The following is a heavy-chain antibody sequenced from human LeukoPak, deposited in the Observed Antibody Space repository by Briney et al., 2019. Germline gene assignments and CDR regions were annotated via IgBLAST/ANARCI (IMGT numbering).Heavy chain of an antibody. D-gene: IGHD1-14*01. V-gene: IGHV1-18*01. Sequence: ASVKVSCKTSGYTFTNYGISWARQAPGQGLEWMGWISVYNGYTDYAQNLQGRVTMTTDTSTSTAYMELRSLRSDDTAVYYCARYRLTDSPINWFDPWGQGTLVTVSS. CDR2: ISVYNGYT. J-gene: IGHJ5*02. CDR3: ARYRLTDSPINWFDP. CDR1: GYTFTNYG.